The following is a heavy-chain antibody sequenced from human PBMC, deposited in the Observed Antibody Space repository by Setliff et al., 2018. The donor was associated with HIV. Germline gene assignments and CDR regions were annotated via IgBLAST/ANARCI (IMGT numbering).Heavy chain of an antibody. J-gene: IGHJ4*02. CDR2: INSDGSST. V-gene: IGHV3-74*03. Sequence: GGSLRLSCAASGFAFSGHQMHWVRQVPGKGLVWVSRINSDGSSTTYADFVKGRFTISRDNAKNTLYLQMNSLRAEDTAVYSCARARGGNSEWSYWGQGTLVTVSS. D-gene: IGHD2-15*01. CDR3: ARARGGNSEWSY. CDR1: GFAFSGHQ.